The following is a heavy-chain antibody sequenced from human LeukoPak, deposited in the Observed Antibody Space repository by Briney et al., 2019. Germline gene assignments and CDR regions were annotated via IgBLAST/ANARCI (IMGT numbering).Heavy chain of an antibody. CDR2: IIPILGIA. D-gene: IGHD3-3*01. Sequence: SVKVSCKASGGTFSSYTISWVRQAPGQGLEWMGRIIPILGIANYAQKFQGRVTITADKSTSTAYMELSSPRSEDTAVYYCAGEYYDFWSGRLGQFDYWGQGTLVTVSS. CDR1: GGTFSSYT. J-gene: IGHJ4*02. CDR3: AGEYYDFWSGRLGQFDY. V-gene: IGHV1-69*02.